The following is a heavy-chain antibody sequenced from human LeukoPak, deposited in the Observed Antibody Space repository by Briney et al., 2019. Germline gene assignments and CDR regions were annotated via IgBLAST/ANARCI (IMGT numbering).Heavy chain of an antibody. CDR3: AREGLVAALTY. Sequence: GGSLRLSCAASGFTVSSNYMNWVHQAPGKGLEWVSSIYSGGSTYYADSVKVRFTISRDNTKNTLYLQMNSLRAEGTAVYYCAREGLVAALTYWGQGTLVTVSS. CDR1: GFTVSSNY. CDR2: IYSGGST. V-gene: IGHV3-66*01. J-gene: IGHJ4*02. D-gene: IGHD2-2*01.